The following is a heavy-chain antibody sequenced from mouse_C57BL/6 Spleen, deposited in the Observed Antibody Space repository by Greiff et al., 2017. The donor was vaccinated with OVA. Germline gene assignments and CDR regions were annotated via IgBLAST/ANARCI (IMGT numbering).Heavy chain of an antibody. Sequence: QVQLQQPGAELVMPGASVKLSCKASGYTFTSYWMHWVKQRPGQGLEWIGEIDPSDSYTNYNQKFKGKSTLTADKSSSTAYMQLSSLTSEDSAVYFCARWGFIGYWGQGTTLTVSS. CDR2: IDPSDSYT. V-gene: IGHV1-69*01. J-gene: IGHJ2*01. CDR1: GYTFTSYW. CDR3: ARWGFIGY.